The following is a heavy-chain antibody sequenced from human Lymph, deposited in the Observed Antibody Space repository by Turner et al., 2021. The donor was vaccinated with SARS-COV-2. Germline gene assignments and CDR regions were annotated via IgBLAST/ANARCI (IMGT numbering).Heavy chain of an antibody. J-gene: IGHJ6*02. V-gene: IGHV1-8*02. CDR2: MNPNSGNT. D-gene: IGHD1-26*01. Sequence: QVQLVQSGAEVKKPGSSVKVSCKAPGYTFTSYDINWVRQATRQGLEWMGSMNPNSGNTGYAQKFQGRVSMTRNTSISTAYMELSSLRSEDTAVYYCARGRYSGGGMDVWGQGTTVTVSS. CDR1: GYTFTSYD. CDR3: ARGRYSGGGMDV.